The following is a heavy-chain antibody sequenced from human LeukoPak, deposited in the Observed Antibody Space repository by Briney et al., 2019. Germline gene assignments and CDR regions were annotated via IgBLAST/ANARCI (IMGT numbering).Heavy chain of an antibody. Sequence: ASVKVSCKASGYTFTSYAMNWVRQAPGQGLEWVGWINTNTGNSTYAQGFTGRFVFSLDTSVSTAYLQISSLKAEDTAVYYCAGMVRGVIAPFDYWGQGTLVTVSS. J-gene: IGHJ4*02. CDR1: GYTFTSYA. V-gene: IGHV7-4-1*02. D-gene: IGHD3-10*01. CDR3: AGMVRGVIAPFDY. CDR2: INTNTGNS.